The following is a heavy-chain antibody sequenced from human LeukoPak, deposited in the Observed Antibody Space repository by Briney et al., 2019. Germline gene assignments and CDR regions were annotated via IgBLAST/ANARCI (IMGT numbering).Heavy chain of an antibody. V-gene: IGHV1-46*01. CDR3: ARGGWRGVMPFDY. Sequence: ASVKVSCKASGYTFTSYYMHWVRQAPGQGLEWMGIINPSGGSTNYAQKFQGRVTITADKSTSTAYMELSSLRSEDTAVYYCARGGWRGVMPFDYWGQGTLVTVSS. CDR1: GYTFTSYY. CDR2: INPSGGST. D-gene: IGHD3-16*01. J-gene: IGHJ4*02.